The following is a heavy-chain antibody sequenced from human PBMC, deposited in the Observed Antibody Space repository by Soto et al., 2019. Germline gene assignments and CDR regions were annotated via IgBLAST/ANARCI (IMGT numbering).Heavy chain of an antibody. D-gene: IGHD1-26*01. CDR2: INAGNGNT. J-gene: IGHJ5*02. CDR3: ARGYTFPFDP. Sequence: ASVKVSCKASGYTFISYGISWVRQAPGQGLEWMGWINAGNGNTKYSQKFQGRVTITRDTSASTAYMELSSLRSEDTAVYYCARGYTFPFDPWGQGTLVTVSS. CDR1: GYTFISYG. V-gene: IGHV1-3*01.